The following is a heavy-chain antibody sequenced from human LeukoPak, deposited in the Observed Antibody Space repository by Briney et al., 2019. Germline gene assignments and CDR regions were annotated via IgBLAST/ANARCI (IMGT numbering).Heavy chain of an antibody. V-gene: IGHV3-23*01. CDR2: ITGSAGRT. J-gene: IGHJ3*02. Sequence: PGGSLRLSCAASGFTFRNYAMNWVRQAPGKGLEWVSLITGSAGRTYYADSVMGRFTVSRDDSKNMLYLQMNSLTAEDTAVYYCAKDKTMVTTSVFDIWGQGTMFTVSS. D-gene: IGHD4-17*01. CDR3: AKDKTMVTTSVFDI. CDR1: GFTFRNYA.